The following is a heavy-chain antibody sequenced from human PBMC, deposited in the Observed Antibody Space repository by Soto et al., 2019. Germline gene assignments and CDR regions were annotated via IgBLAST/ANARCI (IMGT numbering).Heavy chain of an antibody. D-gene: IGHD6-19*01. CDR3: ASDRLAVAAPNDASDI. J-gene: IGHJ3*02. Sequence: QVQLVQSGAEVKKPGASVKVSCKASGYTFTSYGISWVRQAPGQGLEWMGWISAYNGNTNYAQKLQGRVTMTKDSSTSTAYMELRSLISDDTAVYYCASDRLAVAAPNDASDIRGQGTMVTVSS. CDR2: ISAYNGNT. V-gene: IGHV1-18*01. CDR1: GYTFTSYG.